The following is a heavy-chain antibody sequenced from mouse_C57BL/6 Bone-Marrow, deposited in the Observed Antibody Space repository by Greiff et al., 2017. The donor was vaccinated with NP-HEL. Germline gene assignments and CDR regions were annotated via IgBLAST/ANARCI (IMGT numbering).Heavy chain of an antibody. Sequence: EVHLVESGGGLVQPGGSLSLSCAASGFTFTDYYMSWVRQPPGMALEWLGFIRNKANGYTTEYSASVKGRFTISRDNSQSILYLQMNALRAEDRATYYCARSSITTGYFDYWGQGTTLTVSS. CDR1: GFTFTDYY. V-gene: IGHV7-3*01. J-gene: IGHJ2*01. CDR3: ARSSITTGYFDY. D-gene: IGHD1-1*01. CDR2: IRNKANGYTT.